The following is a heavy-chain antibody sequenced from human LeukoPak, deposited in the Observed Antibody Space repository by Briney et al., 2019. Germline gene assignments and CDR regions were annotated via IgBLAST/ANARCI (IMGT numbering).Heavy chain of an antibody. CDR1: GYSISSGYY. J-gene: IGHJ4*02. Sequence: SETLSLTCTVSGYSISSGYYWGWIRQPPGKGLEWIGSIYHSGSTYYNPSLKSRVTISVDTSKNQFSLKLSSVTAADTAVYYCAKGSGAMVRTYYFDYWGQGTLVTVSS. CDR2: IYHSGST. D-gene: IGHD3-10*01. V-gene: IGHV4-38-2*02. CDR3: AKGSGAMVRTYYFDY.